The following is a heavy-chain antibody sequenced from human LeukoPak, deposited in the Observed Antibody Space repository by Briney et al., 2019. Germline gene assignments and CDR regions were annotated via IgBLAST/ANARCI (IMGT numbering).Heavy chain of an antibody. CDR1: GFTFGNYW. CDR3: ARDRTHSLY. D-gene: IGHD1-26*01. Sequence: GGSLRLSCAVSGFTFGNYWMSWVRQAPGKGLEWVANINQDGSEKYYVDSVKGRFTISRDNAKNSLYLQMNSLRAEGTAVYYCARDRTHSLYWGQGTLVTVSS. CDR2: INQDGSEK. V-gene: IGHV3-7*01. J-gene: IGHJ4*02.